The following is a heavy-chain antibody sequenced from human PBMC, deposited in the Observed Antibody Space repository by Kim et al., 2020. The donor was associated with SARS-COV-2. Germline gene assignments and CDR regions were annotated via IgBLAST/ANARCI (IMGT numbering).Heavy chain of an antibody. CDR2: INHSGST. V-gene: IGHV4-34*01. CDR3: ARGSGGATPFDY. CDR1: GGSFSGYY. D-gene: IGHD1-26*01. J-gene: IGHJ4*02. Sequence: SETLSLTCAVYGGSFSGYYWSWIRQPPGKGLEWIGEINHSGSTNYNPSLKSRVTISVDTSKNQFSLKLSSVTAADTAVYYCARGSGGATPFDYWGQGTLVTVSS.